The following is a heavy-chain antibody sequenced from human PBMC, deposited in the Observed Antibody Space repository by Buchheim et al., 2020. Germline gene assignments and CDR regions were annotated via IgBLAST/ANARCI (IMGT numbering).Heavy chain of an antibody. D-gene: IGHD7-27*01. Sequence: QVQLQESGPGLVKPSETLSLTCTDSGGSISSYYWSWIRQPPGKGLEWIGYIYYSGSTNYNPSLKSRVTISVDTSKNQFSLKLSSVTAADTAVYYCARAAPGWGSYLAFDIWGQGT. CDR2: IYYSGST. V-gene: IGHV4-59*01. CDR1: GGSISSYY. CDR3: ARAAPGWGSYLAFDI. J-gene: IGHJ3*02.